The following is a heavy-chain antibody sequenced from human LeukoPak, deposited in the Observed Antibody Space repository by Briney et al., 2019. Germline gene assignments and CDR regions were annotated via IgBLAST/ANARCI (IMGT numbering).Heavy chain of an antibody. CDR1: GFTFSTYA. V-gene: IGHV3-23*01. Sequence: GSLRLSCAASGFTFSTYAMSWVRQAPGKGLEWVSAISANGGSTFYADSVKGRFTVSRDSSKDTLYLQMNSLRAEDTAVYFCVRKALGYRLGYGDYWGQGTLVTASS. D-gene: IGHD5-12*01. CDR3: VRKALGYRLGYGDY. CDR2: ISANGGST. J-gene: IGHJ4*02.